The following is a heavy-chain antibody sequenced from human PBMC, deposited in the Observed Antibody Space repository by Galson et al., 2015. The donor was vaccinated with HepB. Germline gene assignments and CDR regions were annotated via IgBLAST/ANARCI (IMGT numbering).Heavy chain of an antibody. CDR1: GFTFDDYG. CDR3: AREGGSYSVRYFAL. V-gene: IGHV3-20*04. Sequence: SLRLPCAASGFTFDDYGMSWVRQAPGKGLEWVSGINWNGGSTGYADSVKGRFTISRDNAKNSLYLQMNSLRAEDTALYSCAREGGSYSVRYFALWGRGTLVTVSS. D-gene: IGHD1-26*01. J-gene: IGHJ2*01. CDR2: INWNGGST.